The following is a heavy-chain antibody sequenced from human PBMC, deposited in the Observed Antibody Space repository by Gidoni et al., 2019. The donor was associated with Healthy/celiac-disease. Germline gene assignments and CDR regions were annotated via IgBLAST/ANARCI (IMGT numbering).Heavy chain of an antibody. CDR1: GFTFDDYA. V-gene: IGHV3-9*01. CDR3: AKDITERPRDPSFDY. D-gene: IGHD1-1*01. CDR2: IRWNSGSI. J-gene: IGHJ4*02. Sequence: EVQLVESGGGLVQPGRSLSLSCAASGFTFDDYAMHWFRQAPGKGLEWVSGIRWNSGSIGYADSVKGRFTISRDNAKNSLYLQMNSLRAEDTAVYYCAKDITERPRDPSFDYWGQGTLVTVSS.